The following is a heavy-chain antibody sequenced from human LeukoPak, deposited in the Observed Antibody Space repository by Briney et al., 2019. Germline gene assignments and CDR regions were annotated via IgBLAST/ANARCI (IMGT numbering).Heavy chain of an antibody. Sequence: PGGSLRLSCAASGFTFSSYAMSWVRQAPGKGLEWVSAISGSGGSTYYADSVKGRFTISRDNSKNTLYLQMNSLRAEDTAVYYCAKEQYDYVWGSYRYNYFDYWGQGTLVTVSS. V-gene: IGHV3-23*01. CDR1: GFTFSSYA. CDR2: ISGSGGST. J-gene: IGHJ4*02. D-gene: IGHD3-16*02. CDR3: AKEQYDYVWGSYRYNYFDY.